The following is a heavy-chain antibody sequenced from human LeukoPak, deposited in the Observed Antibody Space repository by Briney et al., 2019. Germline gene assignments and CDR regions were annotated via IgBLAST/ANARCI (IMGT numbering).Heavy chain of an antibody. D-gene: IGHD5-24*01. V-gene: IGHV4-39*01. J-gene: IGHJ4*02. Sequence: SETLSLTCTVSGGSISGSSYYWGWIRQPPGKGLEWIGSIYYSGSTYYSPSLKSRVTISVDTSKNQFSLKLSSVTAADTAVYYCARRRDGYNYHFDYWGQGTLVTVSS. CDR3: ARRRDGYNYHFDY. CDR2: IYYSGST. CDR1: GGSISGSSYY.